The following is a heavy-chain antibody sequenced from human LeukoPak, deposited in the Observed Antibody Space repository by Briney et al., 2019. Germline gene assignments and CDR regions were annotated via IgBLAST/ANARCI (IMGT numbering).Heavy chain of an antibody. J-gene: IGHJ4*02. CDR3: AKGDMSGSTWSSDH. V-gene: IGHV3-30*02. Sequence: GGSLRLSRAASGFTFSSYGMHWVRQAPGKGLEWVAFIRYDGSDKYYADSVKGRFTISRDNSKNTLYLQMNSLRPEDTAVYYCAKGDMSGSTWSSDHWGQGTLVTVSS. CDR1: GFTFSSYG. D-gene: IGHD3-3*01. CDR2: IRYDGSDK.